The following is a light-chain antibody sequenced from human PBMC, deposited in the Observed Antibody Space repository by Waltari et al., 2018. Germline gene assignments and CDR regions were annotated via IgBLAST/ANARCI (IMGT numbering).Light chain of an antibody. V-gene: IGLV1-44*01. CDR1: YPHIALKT. J-gene: IGLJ3*02. CDR3: AAWFDSLNAWV. Sequence: QSVLTQPPSASGTPGQGVTTSCSGTYPHIALKTVTWYLQLPGTAPKLLIYNNNQRPSGIPARFSASKSGTSASLAISGLQSEDEADYYCAAWFDSLNAWVFAGGTKLTVL. CDR2: NNN.